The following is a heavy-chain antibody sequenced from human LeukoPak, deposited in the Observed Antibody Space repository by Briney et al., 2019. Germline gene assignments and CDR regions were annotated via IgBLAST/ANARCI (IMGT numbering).Heavy chain of an antibody. CDR2: IYPGDSDT. CDR1: GSIFTSYW. V-gene: IGHV5-51*01. Sequence: GASLQISCKGSGSIFTSYWIGWVRQLPGKGLEGMGIIYPGDSDTRYSPSFQGQVTISADKSISTAYLQWSSLKASDTAMYYCARLRGSGSHYYYYMDVWGKGATVTVSS. CDR3: ARLRGSGSHYYYYMDV. J-gene: IGHJ6*03. D-gene: IGHD3-10*01.